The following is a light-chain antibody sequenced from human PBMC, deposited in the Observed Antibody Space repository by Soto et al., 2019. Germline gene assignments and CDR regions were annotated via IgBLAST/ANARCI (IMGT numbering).Light chain of an antibody. V-gene: IGKV3-15*01. J-gene: IGKJ2*01. CDR3: QQYNKWPRT. Sequence: EIVLTHSPATLSLSPCERATLSFSASQSVSSSYLAWYQQKPGQAPRLLIYGASTTATGIPARFSGSGSGTEFTLTISSLQSEDFAVYNCQQYNKWPRTFGQGTKVDIK. CDR2: GAS. CDR1: QSVSSSY.